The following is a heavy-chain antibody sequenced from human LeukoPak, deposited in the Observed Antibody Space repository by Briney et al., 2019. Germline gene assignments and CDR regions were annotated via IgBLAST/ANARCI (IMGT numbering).Heavy chain of an antibody. Sequence: GSPRLSCSASGFTFRSYAMHWVRQAPGKGLEWVAVTSSDGNIKYYADSVKGRFTISRDNSKNTLYLQMNSLRGEDTGVYYCARDPVPATARHFDYWGQGALVSASS. CDR2: TSSDGNIK. CDR3: ARDPVPATARHFDY. V-gene: IGHV3-30-3*01. D-gene: IGHD1-1*01. CDR1: GFTFRSYA. J-gene: IGHJ4*02.